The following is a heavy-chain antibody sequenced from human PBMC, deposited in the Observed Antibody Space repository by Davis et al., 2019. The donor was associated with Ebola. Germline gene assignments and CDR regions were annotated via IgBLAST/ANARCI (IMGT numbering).Heavy chain of an antibody. J-gene: IGHJ4*02. V-gene: IGHV1-58*01. CDR1: GFTFNNSA. D-gene: IGHD4-11*01. CDR2: IVVARDDT. Sequence: SVKVSCKASGFTFNNSAVQWVRQARGQPLAWIGWIVVARDDTKYAQTLQERVTITRDMSTDTAYMELSGLRSEDTAVYYCVADPTDYMFDFWGQGTPVTVSS. CDR3: VADPTDYMFDF.